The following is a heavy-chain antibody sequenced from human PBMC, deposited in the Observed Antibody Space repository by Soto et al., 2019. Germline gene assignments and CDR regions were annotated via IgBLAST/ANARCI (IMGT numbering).Heavy chain of an antibody. V-gene: IGHV4-61*05. J-gene: IGHJ4*02. D-gene: IGHD3-10*01. Sequence: PSETLSLTCTVSGASISGSSYYWGWVRQPPGKGLEWIGYVYHSGTTNYNPSLESRVTISLDTSKNQFSLKLNSVTAADTAVYYCATRPTGMWAGVLDYWSQGTLVTVSS. CDR3: ATRPTGMWAGVLDY. CDR2: VYHSGTT. CDR1: GASISGSSYY.